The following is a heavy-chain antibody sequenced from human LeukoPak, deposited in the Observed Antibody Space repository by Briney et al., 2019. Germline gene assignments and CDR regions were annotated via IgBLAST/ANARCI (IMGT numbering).Heavy chain of an antibody. V-gene: IGHV3-33*01. Sequence: GGSLRLSCAASGFTFSTYGMHWVRQAPGKGLEWVAVIWYDGSIKYYADSVKGRFTISRDNTKNTLNLQMNSLRVEDTAVYYCARAVGPFDFWGQGTIVIVSS. J-gene: IGHJ3*01. CDR1: GFTFSTYG. CDR3: ARAVGPFDF. CDR2: IWYDGSIK.